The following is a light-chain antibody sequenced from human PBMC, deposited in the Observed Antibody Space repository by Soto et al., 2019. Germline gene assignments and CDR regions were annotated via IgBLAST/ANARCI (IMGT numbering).Light chain of an antibody. V-gene: IGKV3-11*01. J-gene: IGKJ3*01. CDR3: QQRANWPPFT. CDR1: QSISKY. Sequence: EIVLTQSPATLSLSPGERATLSCRASQSISKYLAWYQQKPGQAPRLLIYEASNRATGIPARFSGSGSGTDFTLPISSVEPEDFAVYYCQQRANWPPFTFGPGTKVDVK. CDR2: EAS.